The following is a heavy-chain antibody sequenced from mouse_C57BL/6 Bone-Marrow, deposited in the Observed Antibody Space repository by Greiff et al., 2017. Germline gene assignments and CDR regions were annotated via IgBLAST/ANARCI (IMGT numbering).Heavy chain of an antibody. CDR1: GYTFPSSG. CDR3: ARGWYGSRRAWFAY. Sequence: VQLQQSGAELARPGASVKLSCKASGYTFPSSGISWVKQRTGQGLEWIGEISPRSGNTYYNEKFKGKATLTAAKSSSTAYMELRSLTSEDSAVYFCARGWYGSRRAWFAYWGQGTLVTVSA. V-gene: IGHV1-81*01. CDR2: ISPRSGNT. J-gene: IGHJ3*01. D-gene: IGHD1-1*01.